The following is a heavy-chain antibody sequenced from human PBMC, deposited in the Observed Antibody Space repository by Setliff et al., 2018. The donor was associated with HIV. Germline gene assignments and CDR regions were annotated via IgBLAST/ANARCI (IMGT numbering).Heavy chain of an antibody. CDR1: GYSFTNYW. J-gene: IGHJ3*02. CDR2: IYPGDSDP. Sequence: PGESLKISCKASGYSFTNYWIGWVRQMPGKGLEWMGIIYPGDSDPRYSPSFQGQVTISVDKSISTAYVQWSSLKASDTAMYYCARRGIVVVPAGAFDIWGQGTMVTVSS. CDR3: ARRGIVVVPAGAFDI. D-gene: IGHD2-2*01. V-gene: IGHV5-51*01.